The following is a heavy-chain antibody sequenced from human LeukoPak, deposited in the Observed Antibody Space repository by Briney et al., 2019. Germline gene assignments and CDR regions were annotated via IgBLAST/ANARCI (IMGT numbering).Heavy chain of an antibody. V-gene: IGHV3-23*01. CDR3: AKGRSGWYVFDY. J-gene: IGHJ4*02. CDR1: GFTFSDYA. D-gene: IGHD6-19*01. CDR2: ISGGGSNT. Sequence: GGSLRLSCAASGFTFSDYAMSWVRQAPGKGLEWVSAISGGGSNTYYADSVKGRFTISRDNSKNTLYLQMNGLAAGDTAIYYCAKGRSGWYVFDYWGQGTLVTVSS.